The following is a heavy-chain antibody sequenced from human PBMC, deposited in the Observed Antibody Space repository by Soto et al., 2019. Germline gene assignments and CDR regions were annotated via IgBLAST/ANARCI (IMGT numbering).Heavy chain of an antibody. CDR1: GFTSSNYV. V-gene: IGHV3-30*03. CDR2: ISYDGSNR. D-gene: IGHD1-26*01. J-gene: IGHJ6*02. CDR3: ARGEPDYGTDV. Sequence: QVQMVESGGGVVQPGRSLRLSCEASGFTSSNYVMHWVRQAPGKGLEWVAAISYDGSNRHYIDSVRGRCTISRDNSKNPLYLEMNSLRGEDTAVYSCARGEPDYGTDVWGQGTTVTVSS.